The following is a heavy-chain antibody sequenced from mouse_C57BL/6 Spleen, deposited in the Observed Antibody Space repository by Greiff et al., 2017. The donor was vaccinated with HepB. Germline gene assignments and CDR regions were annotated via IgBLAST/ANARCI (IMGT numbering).Heavy chain of an antibody. J-gene: IGHJ1*03. CDR1: GFSLTSYG. CDR3: ARNPPYYYGSSLYWYFDV. V-gene: IGHV2-2*01. D-gene: IGHD1-1*01. Sequence: VQLQQSGPGLVQPSQSLSITCTVSGFSLTSYGVHWVRQSPGKGLEWLGVIWSGGSTDYNAAFISRLSISKDNSKSQVFFKMNSLQADDTAIYYCARNPPYYYGSSLYWYFDVWGTGTTVTVSS. CDR2: IWSGGST.